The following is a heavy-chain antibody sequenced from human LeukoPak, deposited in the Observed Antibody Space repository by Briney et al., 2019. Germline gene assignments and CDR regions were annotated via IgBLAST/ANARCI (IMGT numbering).Heavy chain of an antibody. V-gene: IGHV1-2*02. CDR3: ARGGWLWLPVGNYYYYMDV. CDR1: GYTFTGYY. J-gene: IGHJ6*03. D-gene: IGHD6-19*01. Sequence: GASVKVSCKASGYTFTGYYMHWVRQAPGQGLEWMGWINPNSGGTNYAQKLQGRVTMTTDTSTSTAYMELRSLRSDDTAVYYCARGGWLWLPVGNYYYYMDVWGKGTTVTVSS. CDR2: INPNSGGT.